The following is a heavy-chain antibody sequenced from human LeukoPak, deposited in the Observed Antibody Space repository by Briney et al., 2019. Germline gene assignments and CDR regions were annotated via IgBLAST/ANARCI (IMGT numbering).Heavy chain of an antibody. Sequence: GGSLRLSCAASGFTLSSYLMSWVRQAPGRGLEWVANIKKDGSEENYLDSVKGRFTVSRDNAKNSLFLQMNSLRGEDTAVYYCARDRSSYYLDYWGQGTLVTVSS. J-gene: IGHJ4*02. V-gene: IGHV3-7*01. CDR2: IKKDGSEE. D-gene: IGHD6-13*01. CDR1: GFTLSSYL. CDR3: ARDRSSYYLDY.